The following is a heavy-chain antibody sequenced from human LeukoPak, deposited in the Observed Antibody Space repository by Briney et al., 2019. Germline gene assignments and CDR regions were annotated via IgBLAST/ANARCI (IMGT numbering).Heavy chain of an antibody. CDR2: ISYDGSNK. V-gene: IGHV3-30-3*01. CDR3: AKAYCSSTSCYTTCDY. Sequence: GGSLRLSCAASGFTFSSYAMHWVRQAPGKGLEWVAVISYDGSNKYYADSVKGRFTISRDNSKNTLYLQMNSLRAEDTAVYYCAKAYCSSTSCYTTCDYWGQGTLVTVSS. CDR1: GFTFSSYA. J-gene: IGHJ4*02. D-gene: IGHD2-2*02.